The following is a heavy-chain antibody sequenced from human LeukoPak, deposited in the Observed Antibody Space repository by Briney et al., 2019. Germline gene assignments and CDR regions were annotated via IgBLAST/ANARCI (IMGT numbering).Heavy chain of an antibody. CDR1: GFTFSNYW. D-gene: IGHD3-22*01. CDR2: MNGNGGRI. J-gene: IGHJ4*02. V-gene: IGHV3-23*01. CDR3: VKVAPSDYYDTTGYWGDH. Sequence: GGSLRLSCAASGFTFSNYWMTWVRQAPGKGLEWVSGMNGNGGRIYYADSVKGRFTISRDNSKNTLYLQMNSLRAEDTAVYYCVKVAPSDYYDTTGYWGDHWGQGTLVTVSS.